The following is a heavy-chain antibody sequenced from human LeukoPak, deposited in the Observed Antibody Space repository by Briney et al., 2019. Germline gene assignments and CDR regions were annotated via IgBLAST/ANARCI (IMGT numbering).Heavy chain of an antibody. J-gene: IGHJ4*02. CDR1: GFTFDDCA. CDR2: ISWNSGSI. Sequence: GRSLRLSCAASGFTFDDCAMHWVRQAPGKGLEWVSGISWNSGSIGYADSVKGRFTISRDNAKNSLYLQMNSLRAEDTALYYCAKGSYYYDSSGYYSDFADWGQGTLFTVSS. CDR3: AKGSYYYDSSGYYSDFAD. V-gene: IGHV3-9*01. D-gene: IGHD3-22*01.